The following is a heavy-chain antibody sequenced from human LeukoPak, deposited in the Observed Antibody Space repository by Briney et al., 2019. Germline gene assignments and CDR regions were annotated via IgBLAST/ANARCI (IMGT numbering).Heavy chain of an antibody. CDR3: ARAPRDYGILTGYYLSLYFDY. V-gene: IGHV3-30*01. J-gene: IGHJ4*02. D-gene: IGHD3-9*01. CDR2: ISYDATDK. CDR1: GFTFSSYH. Sequence: GGSLRLSCAASGFTFSSYHMHWVRQAPGKGLEWVAVISYDATDKNYADSVKGRFTISRDNSKNTLYLQMNSLRAEDTTVYYCARAPRDYGILTGYYLSLYFDYWGQGTLVTVSS.